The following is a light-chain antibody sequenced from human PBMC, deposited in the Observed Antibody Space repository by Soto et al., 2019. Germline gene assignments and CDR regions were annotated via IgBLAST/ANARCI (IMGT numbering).Light chain of an antibody. CDR1: SSYVGSGNV. J-gene: IGLJ1*01. CDR3: CSHAGGDTYV. V-gene: IGLV2-23*01. Sequence: QSALTQPASVSGSPGQSITISCTGTSSYVGSGNVVSWYQHYPGKAPQLMIYEGFNRPSGVSSRFSGSRSGNTAYLTISGLQAEDEADYYCCSHAGGDTYVFGTGTKLTVL. CDR2: EGF.